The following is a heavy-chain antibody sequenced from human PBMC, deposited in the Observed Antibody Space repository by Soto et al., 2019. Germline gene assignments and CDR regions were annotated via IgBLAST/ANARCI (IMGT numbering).Heavy chain of an antibody. J-gene: IGHJ5*02. CDR2: IDYRGTI. V-gene: IGHV4-39*02. CDR3: SRRAPEGFDP. CDR1: GGSIATSSYF. Sequence: SETRSRTWTVSGGSIATSSYFWAWIRRPPGKGLEWIGSIDYRGTIYNNPSLKSRVTISVDTSKNHFSLKLDSVTAADTALYYCSRRAPEGFDPWGQGTLVTVPS.